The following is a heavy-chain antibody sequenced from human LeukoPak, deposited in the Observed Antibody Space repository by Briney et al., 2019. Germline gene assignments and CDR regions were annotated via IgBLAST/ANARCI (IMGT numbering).Heavy chain of an antibody. Sequence: GGSLRLSCAASGFTFDDYGMSWVRQAPGKGLEWVAGINWNGGSTGYADSVKGRFTISRDNAKNSLYLQMNSLRADNTALYYCARRGYYILTGNYDYYYYMDFWRKVTTVTVSS. CDR1: GFTFDDYG. J-gene: IGHJ6*03. CDR3: ARRGYYILTGNYDYYYYMDF. V-gene: IGHV3-20*04. CDR2: INWNGGST. D-gene: IGHD3-9*01.